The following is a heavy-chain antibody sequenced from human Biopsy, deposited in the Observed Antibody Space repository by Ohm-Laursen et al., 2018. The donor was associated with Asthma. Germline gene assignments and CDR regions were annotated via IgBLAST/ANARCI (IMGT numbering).Heavy chain of an antibody. CDR2: ISFDGSNK. D-gene: IGHD1-26*01. J-gene: IGHJ4*02. V-gene: IGHV3-30*18. CDR1: GFTFSNYG. Sequence: SLRLSCAASGFTFSNYGMHWVRQAPGKGLDWVAVISFDGSNKNYTDSVKGRFTISRDNSRNSLHLQMNSLRAEDTAVYYCAKDVFPGWELRRGPDYWGQGTLVTVSS. CDR3: AKDVFPGWELRRGPDY.